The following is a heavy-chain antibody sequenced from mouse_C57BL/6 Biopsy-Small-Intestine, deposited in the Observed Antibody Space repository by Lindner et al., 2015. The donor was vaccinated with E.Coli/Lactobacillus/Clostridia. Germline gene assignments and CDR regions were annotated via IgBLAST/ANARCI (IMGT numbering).Heavy chain of an antibody. Sequence: SVKVSCKASGYSFTSYGITWVRQVPGQGLEWMGWISANNGNTNYAQNLQGRVTMTTDTSTTTAYLELRGLRSDDTAVYYCARTYNRNVVVNENWFDPWGQGTLVTVSS. D-gene: IGHD1-1*02. J-gene: IGHJ4*01. CDR2: ISANNGNT. CDR1: GYSFTSYG. CDR3: ARTYNRNVVVNENWFDP. V-gene: IGHV1-55*01.